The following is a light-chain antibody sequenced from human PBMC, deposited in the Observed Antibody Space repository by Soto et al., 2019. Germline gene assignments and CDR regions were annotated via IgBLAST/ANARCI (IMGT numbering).Light chain of an antibody. CDR3: QQYGGSPFT. Sequence: EIVLTQSPCTLSLSPGERATLSCRASQSVSSSYLAWYQQKPGQAPRLLIYGASSRATGIPDRFSGSGSGTDFTLTISRLDPEDFAVYYCQQYGGSPFTFGGGNKWIS. V-gene: IGKV3-20*01. CDR2: GAS. CDR1: QSVSSSY. J-gene: IGKJ4*01.